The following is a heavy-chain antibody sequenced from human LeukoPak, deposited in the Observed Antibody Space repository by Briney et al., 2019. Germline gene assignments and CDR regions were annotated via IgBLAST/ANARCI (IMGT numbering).Heavy chain of an antibody. CDR3: AGRYFDPYIYY. Sequence: SETLTLTRTVSGGSFSSSSYYWGWIRQAPGMGREWIGSIYYSRSTYYNPSHKSRVTISVDTSKNQFSMKPSSVTAADTSVYYCAGRYFDPYIYYWGQRNLVSVSS. D-gene: IGHD3-9*01. V-gene: IGHV4-39*07. CDR1: GGSFSSSSYY. CDR2: IYYSRST. J-gene: IGHJ4*02.